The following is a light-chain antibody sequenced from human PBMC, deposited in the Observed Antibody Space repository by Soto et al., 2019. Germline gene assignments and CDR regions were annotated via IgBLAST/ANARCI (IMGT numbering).Light chain of an antibody. CDR1: SIDVGGYNY. Sequence: QSALNEPPAAFRTPGQLVTFSCTGTSIDVGGYNYVSWYQQHPGKAPKLMIYDVSKRPSGVPCRFSGSKSGNTASLTVSWFQGEDEADYYCSSYAGSNNYVFGTGTKVTVL. CDR2: DVS. J-gene: IGLJ1*01. CDR3: SSYAGSNNYV. V-gene: IGLV2-8*02.